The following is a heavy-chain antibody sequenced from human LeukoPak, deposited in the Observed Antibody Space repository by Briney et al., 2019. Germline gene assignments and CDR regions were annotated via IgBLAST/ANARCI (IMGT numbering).Heavy chain of an antibody. D-gene: IGHD6-6*01. CDR3: ASGQARRCCFCQH. J-gene: IGHJ1*01. V-gene: IGHV3-66*01. Sequence: PGGSLRLSCAASGFSVSSTYMSWVRQAPGKGLEWVSVIYSSGDTYNADSVKGRFTISRDNSKNTLYLQMNSLSAEDTAVYYCASGQARRCCFCQHWGQGTLVTVSS. CDR2: IYSSGDT. CDR1: GFSVSSTY.